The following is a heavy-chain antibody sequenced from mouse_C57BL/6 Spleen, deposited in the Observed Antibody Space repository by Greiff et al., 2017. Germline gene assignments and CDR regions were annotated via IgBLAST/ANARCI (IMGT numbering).Heavy chain of an antibody. J-gene: IGHJ2*01. V-gene: IGHV1-20*01. CDR2: INPYNGDT. D-gene: IGHD1-1*01. Sequence: EVQLQQSGPELVKPGDSVKISCKASGYSFTGYFMNWVMQSHGKSLEWIGRINPYNGDTFYNQKFKGKATLTVDKSSSTAHMELRSLTSEDSAVYYCARDYGSKRGYFDYWGQGTTLTVSS. CDR1: GYSFTGYF. CDR3: ARDYGSKRGYFDY.